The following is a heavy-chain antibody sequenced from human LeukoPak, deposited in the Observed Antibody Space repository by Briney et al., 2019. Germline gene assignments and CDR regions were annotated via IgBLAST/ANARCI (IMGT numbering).Heavy chain of an antibody. D-gene: IGHD6-13*01. J-gene: IGHJ4*02. V-gene: IGHV4-39*01. CDR3: ARRYSSSWSPNRRFDY. CDR2: MYYSGST. Sequence: SETLSLTCTVSGGSISNNNYYWGWIRQPPGKGLEWIGSMYYSGSTYYNPSLKSRVTISVDTSKNQFSLKLSSVTAADTAVYYCARRYSSSWSPNRRFDYWGQGTLVTVSS. CDR1: GGSISNNNYY.